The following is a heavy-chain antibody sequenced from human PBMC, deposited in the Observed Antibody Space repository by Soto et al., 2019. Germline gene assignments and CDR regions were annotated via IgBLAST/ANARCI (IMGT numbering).Heavy chain of an antibody. V-gene: IGHV1-18*01. D-gene: IGHD3-3*01. CDR3: ARHIYDFWSGYSPYYMDV. CDR2: ISAYNGNT. CDR1: GYTFTSYG. Sequence: ASVKVSCKASGYTFTSYGISWVRQAPGQGLEWMGWISAYNGNTNYAQKLQGRVTMTTDTSTSTAYMELRSLRSDDTAVYYCARHIYDFWSGYSPYYMDVWGKGTTVTVSS. J-gene: IGHJ6*03.